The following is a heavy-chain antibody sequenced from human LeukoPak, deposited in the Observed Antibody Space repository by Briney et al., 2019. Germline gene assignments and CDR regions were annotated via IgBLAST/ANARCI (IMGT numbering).Heavy chain of an antibody. J-gene: IGHJ4*02. CDR2: IWDDGTNK. CDR1: GFSFSSYG. V-gene: IGHV3-33*01. Sequence: GGSLRLSCAASGFSFSSYGMHWVRQAPGKGLEWVAVIWDDGTNKYYADSVKGRFTISRDNSKNTLYLQMNSLRAEDTAVYYCARDQRGFSYSKYYFDYWGQGTLVTVSS. CDR3: ARDQRGFSYSKYYFDY. D-gene: IGHD5-18*01.